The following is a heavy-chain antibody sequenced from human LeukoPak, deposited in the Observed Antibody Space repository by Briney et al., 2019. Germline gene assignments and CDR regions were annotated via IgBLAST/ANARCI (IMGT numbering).Heavy chain of an antibody. CDR2: IYYSGTT. Sequence: SETLSLTCTVSGGSISSYYWSWIRQTPGKGLEWIGYIYYSGTTNYNPSLRSRVAISLDTSKNQFSPKLSSVTAADTAVYYCARGEPAFSSGWYTYYFDYWGQGTLVTVSS. V-gene: IGHV4-59*01. CDR3: ARGEPAFSSGWYTYYFDY. J-gene: IGHJ4*02. D-gene: IGHD6-19*01. CDR1: GGSISSYY.